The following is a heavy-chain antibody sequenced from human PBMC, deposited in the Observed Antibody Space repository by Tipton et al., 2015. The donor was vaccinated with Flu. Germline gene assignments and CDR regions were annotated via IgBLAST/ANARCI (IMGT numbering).Heavy chain of an antibody. CDR1: GFAFRHYD. D-gene: IGHD3-10*01. CDR3: ARGREARGGHYGMDV. J-gene: IGHJ6*02. V-gene: IGHV3-53*01. Sequence: SLRLSCAGSGFAFRHYDMAWVRQAPGKGLEWVSVIYIGGSIYYADSVKGRFTISRDKSKNTVYLQMNSLRAEDTAVYYCARGREARGGHYGMDVWGQGTTVTVSS. CDR2: IYIGGSI.